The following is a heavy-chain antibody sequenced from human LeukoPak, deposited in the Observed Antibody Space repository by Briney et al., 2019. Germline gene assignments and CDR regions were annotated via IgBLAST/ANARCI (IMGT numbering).Heavy chain of an antibody. CDR1: GYSISSGYY. J-gene: IGHJ3*02. Sequence: KTSETLSLTCTASGYSISSGYYWGWIRQPPGKGLEWIGSIYHSGSTYYNPSLKSRVTISVDTSKNQFSLKLSSVTAADTAVYYCVTTVTHDAFDIWGQGTMVTVSS. V-gene: IGHV4-38-2*02. CDR3: VTTVTHDAFDI. CDR2: IYHSGST. D-gene: IGHD4-17*01.